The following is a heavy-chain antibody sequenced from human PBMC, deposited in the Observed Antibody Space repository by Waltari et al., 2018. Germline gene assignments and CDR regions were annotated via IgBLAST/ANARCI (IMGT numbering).Heavy chain of an antibody. CDR2: IYTSGST. CDR1: GGSISSGSYY. Sequence: QVQLQESGPGLVKPSQTLSLTCTVSGGSISSGSYYWSWIRQPAGKGLEWIGRIYTSGSTNYNPSLKSRVTISVDTSKNQFSLKLSSVTAADTAVYYCARGHPDASYYYMDVWGKGTTVTVSS. J-gene: IGHJ6*03. V-gene: IGHV4-61*02. CDR3: ARGHPDASYYYMDV.